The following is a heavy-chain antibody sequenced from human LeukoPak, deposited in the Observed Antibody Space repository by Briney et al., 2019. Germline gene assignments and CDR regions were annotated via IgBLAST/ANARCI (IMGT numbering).Heavy chain of an antibody. Sequence: ASVKVSCKASGYTFTSYDINWVRRAPGQGLEWMGWISTQSGNTNYAQKVQGRLTLTTDRSTNTAYMELRSLRSDDTAVYYCARGAYGDKWGQGTMVTVSS. V-gene: IGHV1-18*01. CDR3: ARGAYGDK. CDR1: GYTFTSYD. J-gene: IGHJ4*02. CDR2: ISTQSGNT. D-gene: IGHD4-17*01.